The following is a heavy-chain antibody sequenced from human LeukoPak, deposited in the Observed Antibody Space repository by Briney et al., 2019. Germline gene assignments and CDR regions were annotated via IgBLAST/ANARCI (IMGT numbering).Heavy chain of an antibody. CDR2: INHSGST. J-gene: IGHJ5*02. D-gene: IGHD2-2*01. CDR3: ARVDIVVVPAAGRNWFDP. CDR1: GGSFSGYY. V-gene: IGHV4-34*01. Sequence: SETLSLTCAVYGGSFSGYYWSWIRQPPGKGLEWIGEINHSGSTNYNPSLKSRVTISVDTSKNQFSLKLSSVTAADAAVYYCARVDIVVVPAAGRNWFDPWGQGTLVTVSS.